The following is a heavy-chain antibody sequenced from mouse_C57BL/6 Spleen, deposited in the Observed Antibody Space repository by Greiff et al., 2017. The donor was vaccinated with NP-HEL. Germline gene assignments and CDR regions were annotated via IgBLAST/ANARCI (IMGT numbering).Heavy chain of an antibody. Sequence: VQLQQSGPELVKPGASVKISCKASGYAFSSSWMNWVKQRPGKGLEWIGRIYPGDGDTNYNGKFKGKATLTADKSSSTAYMQLSSLTSEDSAVYFCAREGGRYYAMDYWGQGTSVTVSS. J-gene: IGHJ4*01. D-gene: IGHD1-1*02. CDR2: IYPGDGDT. CDR1: GYAFSSSW. CDR3: AREGGRYYAMDY. V-gene: IGHV1-82*01.